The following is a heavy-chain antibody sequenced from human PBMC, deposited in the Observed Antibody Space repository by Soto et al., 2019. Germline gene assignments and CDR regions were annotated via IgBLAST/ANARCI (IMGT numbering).Heavy chain of an antibody. D-gene: IGHD3-22*01. CDR3: AGGGYAKLLYYPSSYYYGMDV. J-gene: IGHJ6*02. CDR2: IVVGSGKT. CDR1: GFTFATSA. V-gene: IGHV1-58*01. Sequence: GASVKVSCKASGFTFATSAGQWVRQARGQRLEWIGWIVVGSGKTNYAENYRERVTITRDTSTSTAYMKVTGLRSENTAEYYYAGGGYAKLLYYPSSYYYGMDVWGQGTTVTVSS.